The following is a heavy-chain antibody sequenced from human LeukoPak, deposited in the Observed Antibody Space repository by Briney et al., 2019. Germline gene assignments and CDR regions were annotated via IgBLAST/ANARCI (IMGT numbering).Heavy chain of an antibody. CDR1: GYTFTSYD. D-gene: IGHD6-13*01. CDR2: MNPNSGNT. Sequence: ASVKVSCKASGYTFTSYDINWVRQATGQELEWMGWMNPNSGNTGYAQKLQGRVTMTRNTSISTAYMELSSLRSEDTAVYYCARGSGSSSWYEVYYYGMDVWGQGTTVTVSS. J-gene: IGHJ6*02. V-gene: IGHV1-8*01. CDR3: ARGSGSSSWYEVYYYGMDV.